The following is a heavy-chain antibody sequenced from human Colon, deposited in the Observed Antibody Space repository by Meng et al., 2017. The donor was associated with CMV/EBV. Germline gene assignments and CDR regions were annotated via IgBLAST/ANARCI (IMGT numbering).Heavy chain of an antibody. V-gene: IGHV3-7*03. CDR2: IKQDGSEK. J-gene: IGHJ4*02. D-gene: IGHD6-13*01. CDR3: ARSPRAAVGHVGENYFDS. Sequence: GESLKISCAASGFTFSRYWMNWVRQAPGKGLEWVANIKQDGSEKYYVDSVEGRFTISRDNSKNTLYLQMNSLRAEDTAVYYCARSPRAAVGHVGENYFDSWGQGQRSPSPQ. CDR1: GFTFSRYW.